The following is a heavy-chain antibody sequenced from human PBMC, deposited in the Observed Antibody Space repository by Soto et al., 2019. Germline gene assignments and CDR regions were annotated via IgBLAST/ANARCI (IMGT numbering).Heavy chain of an antibody. CDR1: GFTFSSYA. J-gene: IGHJ4*02. Sequence: GGSLRLSCAASGFTFSSYAMSWVRQAPGKGLEWVSAISGSGGSTYYADSVKGRFTISRDNSKNTLYLQMNRLRAEDTAVYYCASDYSSGWYLKYFDYWGQGTLVTVSS. D-gene: IGHD6-19*01. CDR3: ASDYSSGWYLKYFDY. V-gene: IGHV3-23*01. CDR2: ISGSGGST.